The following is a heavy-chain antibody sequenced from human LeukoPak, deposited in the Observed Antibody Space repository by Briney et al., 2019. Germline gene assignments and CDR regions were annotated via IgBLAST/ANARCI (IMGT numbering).Heavy chain of an antibody. CDR3: ARVLPTHLFDY. V-gene: IGHV1-3*01. D-gene: IGHD2-15*01. CDR1: GYTFTSYA. Sequence: ASVKVSCKASGYTFTSYAMHWVRQAPGQRLEWMGWINAGNGNTKYSQKFQGRVTITRDTSASTAYMELSSLRSEDTAVCYCARVLPTHLFDYWGQGTLVTVSS. CDR2: INAGNGNT. J-gene: IGHJ4*02.